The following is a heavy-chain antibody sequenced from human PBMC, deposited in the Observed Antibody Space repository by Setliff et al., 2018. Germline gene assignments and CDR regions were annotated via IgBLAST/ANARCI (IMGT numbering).Heavy chain of an antibody. J-gene: IGHJ4*02. CDR3: ATLTGDRGVDY. D-gene: IGHD7-27*01. V-gene: IGHV4-38-2*01. CDR1: GYYIRSGYY. Sequence: PSETLSLTCVVSGYYIRSGYYWGWIRQPPGKGLEWIASIYYRGSTSYNSSLKSRVSISVDTSKNQFSLNLNSVTAADTAVYYCATLTGDRGVDYWGQGRLVTVSS. CDR2: IYYRGST.